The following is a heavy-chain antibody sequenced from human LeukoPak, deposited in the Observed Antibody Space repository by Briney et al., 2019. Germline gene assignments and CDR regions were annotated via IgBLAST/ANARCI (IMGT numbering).Heavy chain of an antibody. CDR2: INPSGGST. J-gene: IGHJ5*02. CDR1: GYTFTSYY. D-gene: IGHD3-22*01. Sequence: ASVKVSCKASGYTFTSYYMHWVRQAPGQGLEWMGLINPSGGSTSYAQKFQGRVTMTRDTSTSTVYMELSSLRSEDTAVYYCAREGARRITMRVVVPEGTWFDPWGQGTLVTVSS. V-gene: IGHV1-46*01. CDR3: AREGARRITMRVVVPEGTWFDP.